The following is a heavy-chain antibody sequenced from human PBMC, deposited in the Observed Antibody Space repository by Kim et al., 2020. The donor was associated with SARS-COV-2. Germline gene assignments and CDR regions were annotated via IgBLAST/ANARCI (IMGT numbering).Heavy chain of an antibody. Sequence: GGSLRLSCAASGSTFSSYAMNWVRQPPGKGLEWVSVISAKGATTLYADSVKGRFTISRDSSKNTLFLQMNSLRAEDTAVYYCAKDLRAYCSGDCAFDIWGPGTMVTVSS. CDR2: ISAKGATT. V-gene: IGHV3-23*01. D-gene: IGHD2-21*02. CDR3: AKDLRAYCSGDCAFDI. CDR1: GSTFSSYA. J-gene: IGHJ3*02.